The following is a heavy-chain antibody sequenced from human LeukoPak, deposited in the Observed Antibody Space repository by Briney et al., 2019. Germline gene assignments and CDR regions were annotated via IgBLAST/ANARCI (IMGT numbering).Heavy chain of an antibody. CDR1: GGSISNSSYY. CDR2: IYYSVRT. V-gene: IGHV4-39*01. CDR3: ARLGWLPYDY. Sequence: SETLSLTCSVPGGSISNSSYYWGWIRQPPGKGLEWIGSIYYSVRTYYNPSLKSRVTISVDTSKNQFSLKLSSVTAADTAVYYCARLGWLPYDYWGQGTLVTVSS. D-gene: IGHD5-12*01. J-gene: IGHJ4*02.